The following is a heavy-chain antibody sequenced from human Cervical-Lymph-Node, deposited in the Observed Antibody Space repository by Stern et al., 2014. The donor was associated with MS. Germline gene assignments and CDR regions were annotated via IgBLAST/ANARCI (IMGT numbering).Heavy chain of an antibody. CDR2: IILMFGYA. J-gene: IGHJ6*02. CDR3: VRSNYDGGNGCYHYAMDV. Sequence: QVQLVESGAEVKKPGTSVKVSCKASGGTFSRYAISWVRQAPGQGLEWMGGIILMFGYANYPPKLEGQVTITWVGSTSTDYMELSNWRSEDTTVYFCVRSNYDGGNGCYHYAMDVWGQGTTVIVSS. D-gene: IGHD3-10*01. V-gene: IGHV1-69*01. CDR1: GGTFSRYA.